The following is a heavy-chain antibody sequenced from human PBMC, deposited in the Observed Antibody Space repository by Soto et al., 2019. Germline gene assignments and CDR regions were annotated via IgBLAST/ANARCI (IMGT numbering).Heavy chain of an antibody. CDR1: GASVSSDDW. V-gene: IGHV4-4*03. Sequence: PETLSLTCGVSGASVSSDDWWTWVRQPPGKGLEWIGEVYHSGSTNYNASLKSRVTISLDKSKNQLSLILTFVTAADTAMYYCARLKGWFDPWGQGTLVTVSS. CDR3: ARLKGWFDP. CDR2: VYHSGST. J-gene: IGHJ5*02.